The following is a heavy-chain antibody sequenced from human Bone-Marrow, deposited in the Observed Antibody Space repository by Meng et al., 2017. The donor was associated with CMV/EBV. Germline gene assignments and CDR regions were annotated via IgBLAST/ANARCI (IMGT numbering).Heavy chain of an antibody. D-gene: IGHD3-3*01. CDR1: GFTFSDYY. J-gene: IGHJ6*02. Sequence: GESLKISCAASGFTFSDYYMSWIRQAPGKGLEWVSYISSSGSTIYYADSVKGRFTISRDNAKNSLYLQMNSLRAEDTAVYYCARDGETTIFGVVIILYYGMDVWCQGTTITVSS. CDR2: ISSSGSTI. CDR3: ARDGETTIFGVVIILYYGMDV. V-gene: IGHV3-11*04.